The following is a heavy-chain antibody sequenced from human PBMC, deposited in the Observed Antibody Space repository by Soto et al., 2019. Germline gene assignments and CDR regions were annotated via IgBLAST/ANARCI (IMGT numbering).Heavy chain of an antibody. J-gene: IGHJ6*02. CDR2: IIPIFGTA. D-gene: IGHD3-9*01. CDR3: ARRYFDWSSYYYYGMDV. Sequence: PVKVSCKAPRGTFGSYAISWVRQAPGQGLEWMGGIIPIFGTANYAQKFQGRVTITADESTSTAYMELSSLRSEDTAVYYCARRYFDWSSYYYYGMDVWGQGTTVTVS. V-gene: IGHV1-69*13. CDR1: RGTFGSYA.